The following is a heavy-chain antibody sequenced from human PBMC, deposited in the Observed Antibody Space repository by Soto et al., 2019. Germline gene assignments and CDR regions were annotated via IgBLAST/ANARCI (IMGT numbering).Heavy chain of an antibody. V-gene: IGHV3-64*01. D-gene: IGHD6-19*01. CDR3: ARAGSPFGVAGSFYDI. CDR1: GFTFSSYA. CDR2: ISSNGGST. Sequence: GGSLRLSCAASGFTFSSYAMHWVRQAPGKGLEYVSAISSNGGSTYYANSVKGRFTISRDNSKNTLYPQMGSLRAEDMAVYYCARAGSPFGVAGSFYDIWGQGTMVTVS. J-gene: IGHJ3*02.